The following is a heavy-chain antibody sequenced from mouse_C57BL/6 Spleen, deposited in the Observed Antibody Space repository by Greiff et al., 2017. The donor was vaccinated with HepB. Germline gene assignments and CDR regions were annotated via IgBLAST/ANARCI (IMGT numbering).Heavy chain of an antibody. CDR1: GFTFSSYA. V-gene: IGHV5-9-1*02. J-gene: IGHJ3*01. Sequence: EVKLMESGEGLVKPGGSLKLSCAASGFTFSSYAMSWVRQTPEKRLEWVAYISSGGDYIYYADTVKGRFTISRDNARNTLYLQMSSLKSEDTAMYYCTRDEDYSNPGGFAYWGQGTLVTVSA. CDR3: TRDEDYSNPGGFAY. D-gene: IGHD2-5*01. CDR2: ISSGGDYI.